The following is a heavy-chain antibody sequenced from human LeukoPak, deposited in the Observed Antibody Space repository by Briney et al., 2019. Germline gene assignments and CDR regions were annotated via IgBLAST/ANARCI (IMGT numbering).Heavy chain of an antibody. CDR2: IWYDGSNK. Sequence: PGRSLRLSCAASGFTFSSYGMHWVRQAPGKGLEWVAVIWYDGSNKYYADSVKGRFTIARDNSKNTLYLQMNSLRAEDTAVYYCARDGRIAAAGTFYYYGMDVGGQGTTVTVS. CDR1: GFTFSSYG. J-gene: IGHJ6*02. CDR3: ARDGRIAAAGTFYYYGMDV. D-gene: IGHD6-13*01. V-gene: IGHV3-33*01.